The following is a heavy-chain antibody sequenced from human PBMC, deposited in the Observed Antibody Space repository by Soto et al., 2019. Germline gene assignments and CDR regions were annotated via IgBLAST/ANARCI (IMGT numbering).Heavy chain of an antibody. Sequence: GESLKISCKGSGYSFTSYWIGWVRQMPGKGLEWMGITYPGDSDTRYSPSFQGQVTISADKSISTAYLQWSSLKASDTAMYYCVCVTSCTNGVCYYDAFDIWGQGTMVTVSS. CDR2: TYPGDSDT. J-gene: IGHJ3*02. D-gene: IGHD2-8*01. CDR1: GYSFTSYW. CDR3: VCVTSCTNGVCYYDAFDI. V-gene: IGHV5-51*01.